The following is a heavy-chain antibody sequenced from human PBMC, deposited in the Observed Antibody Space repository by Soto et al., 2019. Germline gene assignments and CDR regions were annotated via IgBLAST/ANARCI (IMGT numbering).Heavy chain of an antibody. Sequence: QVQLVQSGAEVKKPGASVKVSCKASGYTFTSYGISWVRQAPGQGLEWMGWISAYNGNTNYAQKLQGRVTMTTDTSPXXAXMXQRSLRSDDTAVYYCARRKSIVGTHTTGTHHDAFDSWGQGTMVTVSS. CDR2: ISAYNGNT. CDR1: GYTFTSYG. J-gene: IGHJ3*02. D-gene: IGHD1-26*01. V-gene: IGHV1-18*01. CDR3: ARRKSIVGTHTTGTHHDAFDS.